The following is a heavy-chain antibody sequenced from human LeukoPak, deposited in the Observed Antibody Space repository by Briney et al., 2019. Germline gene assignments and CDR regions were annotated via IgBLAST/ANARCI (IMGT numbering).Heavy chain of an antibody. CDR2: ISGSGGST. D-gene: IGHD3-10*01. J-gene: IGHJ3*02. Sequence: GGSLRLSCAASGFTFSSYGMSWVRQAPGKGLEWVSAISGSGGSTYYADSVKGRFTISRDNSKNTLYLQMKSLRAEDTAVYYCARGGSLTMVRGVVIPRAFDIWGQGTRVTVSS. CDR3: ARGGSLTMVRGVVIPRAFDI. V-gene: IGHV3-23*01. CDR1: GFTFSSYG.